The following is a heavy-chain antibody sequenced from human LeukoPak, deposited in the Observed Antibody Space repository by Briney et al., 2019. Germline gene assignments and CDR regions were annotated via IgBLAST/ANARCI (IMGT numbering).Heavy chain of an antibody. D-gene: IGHD3-3*01. V-gene: IGHV1-8*01. CDR2: MNPNSGNT. J-gene: IGHJ4*02. Sequence: GASVKVSCKASGYTFTSYDINWVRQATGQGLEWMGWMNPNSGNTGYAQKFQGRVTMTRNTSISTAYMELSSLRSEDTAVYYCARDARGLFGVLVNGGWGQGTLVTVSS. CDR3: ARDARGLFGVLVNGG. CDR1: GYTFTSYD.